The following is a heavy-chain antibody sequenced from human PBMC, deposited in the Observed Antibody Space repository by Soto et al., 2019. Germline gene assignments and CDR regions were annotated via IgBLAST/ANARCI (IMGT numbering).Heavy chain of an antibody. Sequence: QVQLVQSGPEVKKPGASVKLSCRASGYTFTNCYIHWVRQAPRKGIEWMGIINPNTGSTSNTQKFRGRITVTRDTSTSTVYMELSGLSSEDTAVYYCARDTNFDLTFHYYGMDVWGQGTTVTVSS. CDR3: ARDTNFDLTFHYYGMDV. CDR1: GYTFTNCY. V-gene: IGHV1-46*01. CDR2: INPNTGST. J-gene: IGHJ6*02. D-gene: IGHD1-1*01.